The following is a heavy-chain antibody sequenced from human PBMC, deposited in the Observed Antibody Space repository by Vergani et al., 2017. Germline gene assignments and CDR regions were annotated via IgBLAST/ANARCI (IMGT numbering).Heavy chain of an antibody. CDR3: ARGLKKRGWYGGSGENGFYP. Sequence: QVQLQQWGAGLLKPSETLSLTCAVYGGSFSGYYWSWIRQPPGKGLEWIGEINHSGSTNYNPSLKSRVTISVDTSKNQFSLKLSPVTAAETAGYYCARGLKKRGWYGGSGENGFYPWGQGTLVTVSS. CDR1: GGSFSGYY. V-gene: IGHV4-34*01. CDR2: INHSGST. D-gene: IGHD6-19*01. J-gene: IGHJ5*02.